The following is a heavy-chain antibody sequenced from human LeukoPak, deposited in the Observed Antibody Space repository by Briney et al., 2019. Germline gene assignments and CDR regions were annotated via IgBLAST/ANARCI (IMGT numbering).Heavy chain of an antibody. CDR1: GGSFSGYY. J-gene: IGHJ4*02. CDR2: INHSGST. Sequence: SETLSLTCAVYGGSFSGYYWSWIRQPPGKGLEWIGEINHSGSTNYNPSLKSRVTISVDTSKSQFSLKLSSVTAADTAVYYCARDIPTGYHDYWGQGTLVTVSS. V-gene: IGHV4-34*01. D-gene: IGHD3-9*01. CDR3: ARDIPTGYHDY.